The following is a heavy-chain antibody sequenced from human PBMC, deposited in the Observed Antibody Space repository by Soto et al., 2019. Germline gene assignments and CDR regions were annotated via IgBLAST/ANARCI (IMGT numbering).Heavy chain of an antibody. Sequence: LSLTCNVSGGSINSGGYYWGWIRQHPGKGLEWIGYIHYRGRTSYNPSLKNRGSISLDTSGHHFSLKLASVTVADTAVYYCARCRAAFGFDTWGKGILGTVSS. J-gene: IGHJ4*02. V-gene: IGHV4-31*03. CDR2: IHYRGRT. CDR3: ARCRAAFGFDT. CDR1: GGSINSGGYY. D-gene: IGHD2-15*01.